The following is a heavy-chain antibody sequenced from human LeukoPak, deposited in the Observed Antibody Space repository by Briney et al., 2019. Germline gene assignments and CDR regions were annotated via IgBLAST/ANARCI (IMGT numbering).Heavy chain of an antibody. CDR2: ISGSGGST. CDR1: GFTFSSYA. V-gene: IGHV3-23*01. CDR3: ATSPDYGGYYYFDY. D-gene: IGHD4-17*01. Sequence: GGSLRLSCAASGFTFSSYAMSWVRQAPGKGLEWVSAISGSGGSTYYADSVKGRFTISRDNSKNTLYLQMNSLRAEDTAVYYCATSPDYGGYYYFDYWGQGTPVTVSS. J-gene: IGHJ4*02.